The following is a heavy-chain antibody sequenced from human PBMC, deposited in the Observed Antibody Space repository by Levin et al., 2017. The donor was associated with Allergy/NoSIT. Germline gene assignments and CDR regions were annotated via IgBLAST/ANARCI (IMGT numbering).Heavy chain of an antibody. Sequence: GESLKISCKASGYTFIDYWIGWVRQMPGKGLEWMGIIGPYNSDTRYSPSFEGQVTISVDKSISTAYLQWRSLKASDIAMYYCVRLESSADYYVFHWGQGTLVTVSS. V-gene: IGHV5-51*01. CDR2: IGPYNSDT. CDR3: VRLESSADYYVFH. D-gene: IGHD3-22*01. J-gene: IGHJ4*02. CDR1: GYTFIDYW.